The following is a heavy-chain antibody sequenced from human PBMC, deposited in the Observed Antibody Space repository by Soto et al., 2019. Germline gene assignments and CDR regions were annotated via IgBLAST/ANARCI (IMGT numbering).Heavy chain of an antibody. D-gene: IGHD3-10*01. CDR3: ATQAEGRLAPFDY. J-gene: IGHJ4*02. Sequence: EVQLLESGGGLAQPGESLRLSCTASGFTFSTFAVSWVRQAPGKGLEWASTISGHGDNTYYADSVKGRFTISRDNSRNPLLLQKNALRAEDTAMYYCATQAEGRLAPFDYWGQGTLVTVSS. CDR1: GFTFSTFA. V-gene: IGHV3-23*01. CDR2: ISGHGDNT.